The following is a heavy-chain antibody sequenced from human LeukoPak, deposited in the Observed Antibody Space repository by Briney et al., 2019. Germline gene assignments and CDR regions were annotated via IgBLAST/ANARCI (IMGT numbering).Heavy chain of an antibody. J-gene: IGHJ4*02. CDR1: GFIFSDHY. Sequence: GGSLRLSCAASGFIFSDHYMSWVRQAPGKGLEWVSVIYSGGSTYYADSVKGRFSISRDNSKNTLYLQMNSLRAEDTAVYYCARASGYPRFDYWGQGTLVTVSS. CDR2: IYSGGST. D-gene: IGHD3-16*02. CDR3: ARASGYPRFDY. V-gene: IGHV3-66*01.